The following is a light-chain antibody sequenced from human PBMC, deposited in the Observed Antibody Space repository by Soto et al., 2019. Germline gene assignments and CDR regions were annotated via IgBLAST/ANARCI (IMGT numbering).Light chain of an antibody. V-gene: IGKV1-8*01. Sequence: AIRMTQSPSSFSASTGDRVTITCRASQGISSYLAWYQQKPGKAPKLLIYAASTLQSGVPSRFSGSGSGTDFTLTISCLQSEDFAAYYCQQYYSYLRTFGQGTKVDSK. CDR1: QGISSY. CDR3: QQYYSYLRT. CDR2: AAS. J-gene: IGKJ1*01.